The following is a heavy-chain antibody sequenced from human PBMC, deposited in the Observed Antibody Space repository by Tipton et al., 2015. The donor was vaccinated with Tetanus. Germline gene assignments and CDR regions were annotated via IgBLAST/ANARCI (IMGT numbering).Heavy chain of an antibody. Sequence: LRLSCSVSGDSITSGHFYWSCVRQPPGKGLEWIGYISSSASSYYSSSLKRRLTLSVDTSKSQYFLKLTSVTAADTAVYYCARDIGTVRGVIQYWGQGTLVTVSS. D-gene: IGHD3-10*01. CDR3: ARDIGTVRGVIQY. CDR2: ISSSASS. V-gene: IGHV4-30-4*08. CDR1: GDSITSGHFY. J-gene: IGHJ4*02.